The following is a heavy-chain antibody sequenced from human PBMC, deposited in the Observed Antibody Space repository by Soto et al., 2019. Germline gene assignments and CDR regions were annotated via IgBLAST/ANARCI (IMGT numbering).Heavy chain of an antibody. CDR3: ARERYCSSTSCYEEWFDP. J-gene: IGHJ5*02. CDR1: GGSISSYY. CDR2: IYYSGST. Sequence: QVQLQESGPGLVKPSETLSLTCTVSGGSISSYYWSWIRQPPGKGLEWIGYIYYSGSTNYNPSLKSRVTISVDTSKNQFSLKLSSVTAADTAVYYCARERYCSSTSCYEEWFDPWGQGTLVTVSS. V-gene: IGHV4-59*01. D-gene: IGHD2-2*01.